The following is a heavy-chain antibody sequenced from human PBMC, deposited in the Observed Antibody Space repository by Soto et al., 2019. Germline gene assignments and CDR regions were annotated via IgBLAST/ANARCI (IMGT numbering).Heavy chain of an antibody. Sequence: GGSLRLSCAASGFTFSSYSMNWVRQAPGKGLEWVSYISSSSSTIYYADSVKGRFTISRDNAKNSLYLQMNSLRDEDTAVYYCARGGYIVAGGYYYGMDVWGQGTTVTVSS. CDR3: ARGGYIVAGGYYYGMDV. J-gene: IGHJ6*02. V-gene: IGHV3-48*02. CDR1: GFTFSSYS. D-gene: IGHD5-12*01. CDR2: ISSSSSTI.